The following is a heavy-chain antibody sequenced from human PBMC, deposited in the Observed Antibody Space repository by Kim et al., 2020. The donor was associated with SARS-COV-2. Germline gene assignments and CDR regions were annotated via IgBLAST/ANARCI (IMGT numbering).Heavy chain of an antibody. Sequence: GGSLRLSCAASGFTFSSYSMTWVRQAPGKGLEWVSSIRSSSNYIYYADSVKGRFTISRDNAKNSLYLHMNSLRAEDTAVYYCARXLVRRGGVDVWGQGTTVTVSS. D-gene: IGHD6-13*01. CDR2: IRSSSNYI. CDR3: ARXLVRRGGVDV. J-gene: IGHJ6*02. V-gene: IGHV3-21*01. CDR1: GFTFSSYS.